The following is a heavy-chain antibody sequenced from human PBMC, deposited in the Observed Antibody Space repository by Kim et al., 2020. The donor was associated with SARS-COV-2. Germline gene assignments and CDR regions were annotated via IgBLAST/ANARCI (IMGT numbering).Heavy chain of an antibody. D-gene: IGHD3-10*01. CDR3: ASPKGITIIRGHGMDV. J-gene: IGHJ6*02. CDR2: ISNNSVYI. Sequence: GGSLRLSCAASGFTFSNYSMKWVRQAPGKGLEWVSSISNNSVYIHYADSVNGRFTVSRDNAKNSLFLQMNSLRAEATAVYYCASPKGITIIRGHGMDVWGQGTTVTVSS. V-gene: IGHV3-21*01. CDR1: GFTFSNYS.